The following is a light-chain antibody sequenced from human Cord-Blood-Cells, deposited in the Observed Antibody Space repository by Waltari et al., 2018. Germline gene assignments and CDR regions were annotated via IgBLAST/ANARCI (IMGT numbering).Light chain of an antibody. CDR1: QSISSW. V-gene: IGKV1-5*01. CDR2: DSS. CDR3: QQYNSYSYT. J-gene: IGKJ2*01. Sequence: DIQMTQSPSTLSASVGERVTITCRASQSISSWLAWYQQNPGKAPKLLIYDSSSLESGVPSMFSGSGSGTEFTLTSSSLQPDDFATYCCQQYNSYSYTFGQGTKLEIK.